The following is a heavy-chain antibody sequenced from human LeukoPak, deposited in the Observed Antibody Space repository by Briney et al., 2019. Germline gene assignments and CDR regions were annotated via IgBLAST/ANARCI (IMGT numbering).Heavy chain of an antibody. D-gene: IGHD6-13*01. CDR1: GGSFSGYY. CDR3: ARDGQQLVHGWFDP. V-gene: IGHV4-34*01. Sequence: SETLSLTCAVYGGSFSGYYWSWIRQPPGKGLEWIGEINHSGSTNYNPSLKSRVTISVDTSKNQFSLKLSSVTAADTAVYYCARDGQQLVHGWFDPWGQGTLVTVSS. CDR2: INHSGST. J-gene: IGHJ5*02.